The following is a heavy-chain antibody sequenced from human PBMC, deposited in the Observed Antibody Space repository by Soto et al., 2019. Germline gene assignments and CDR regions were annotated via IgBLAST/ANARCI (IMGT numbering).Heavy chain of an antibody. CDR2: IDWDDDK. CDR1: GFSLSTSGMC. CDR3: ARLYYDSSGPPFDY. V-gene: IGHV2-70*11. Sequence: SGPTLVNPTQTLTLTCTFSGFSLSTSGMCVSWIRQPPGKALEWLARIDWDDDKYYSTSLKTRLTISKDTSKNQVVLTMTNMDPVDIATYYCARLYYDSSGPPFDYWGQGTLVTVSS. D-gene: IGHD3-22*01. J-gene: IGHJ4*02.